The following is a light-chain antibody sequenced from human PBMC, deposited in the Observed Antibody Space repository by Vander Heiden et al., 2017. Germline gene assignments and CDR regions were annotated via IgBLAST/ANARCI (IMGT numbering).Light chain of an antibody. CDR3: QQYDTFPPT. CDR2: ATS. V-gene: IGKV1D-16*01. J-gene: IGKJ4*01. CDR1: HTIGDW. Sequence: DIQMTQSPSSLSASVGDRVDITCRASHTIGDWVAWYQQKPGMTPKPLIYATSTMESGVPSRFSGTASGTDFSLTISNRHPEDFATYYCQQYDTFPPTFGGGTKVEV.